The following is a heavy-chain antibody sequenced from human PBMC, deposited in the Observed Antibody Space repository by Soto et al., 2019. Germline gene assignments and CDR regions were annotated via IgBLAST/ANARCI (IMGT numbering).Heavy chain of an antibody. D-gene: IGHD1-1*01. V-gene: IGHV4-4*07. CDR3: VRDGTKTLRDWLDP. Sequence: SGTLSLTCTASGVSISGFDRSWIRKSAGKGLEWIGRMYGTANTDYTASPTTLVMMSIDTSKKQFSLKLRSVPAADTAVYYCVRDGTKTLRDWLDPWGQGISVTVSS. CDR2: MYGTANT. J-gene: IGHJ5*02. CDR1: GVSISGFD.